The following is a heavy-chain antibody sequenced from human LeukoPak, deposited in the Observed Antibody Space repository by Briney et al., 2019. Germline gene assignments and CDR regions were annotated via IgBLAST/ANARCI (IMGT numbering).Heavy chain of an antibody. V-gene: IGHV4-59*01. CDR3: ARGITIFGVVNDHFDY. CDR2: IYYSGST. Sequence: SETLSLTCTVSGGSISSYYWSWIRQPPGTGLEWIGYIYYSGSTNYNPSLKSRVTISVDTSKNQFSLKLSSVTAADTAVYYCARGITIFGVVNDHFDYWGQGTLVTVSS. CDR1: GGSISSYY. J-gene: IGHJ4*02. D-gene: IGHD3-3*01.